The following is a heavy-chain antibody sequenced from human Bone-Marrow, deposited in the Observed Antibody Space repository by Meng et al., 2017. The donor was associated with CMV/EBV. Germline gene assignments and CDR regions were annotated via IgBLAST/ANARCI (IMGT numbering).Heavy chain of an antibody. Sequence: GESLKISCAASGFTFSDYRMNWVRQAPGKGLEWVSSISSSGRYIFYADSAKGRFTISRDNAKNSLYLQMNSLRAEDTALYYCARSPGSCSDTNCYSNHFDYWGQGTLVTGYS. V-gene: IGHV3-21*01. CDR3: ARSPGSCSDTNCYSNHFDY. CDR2: ISSSGRYI. D-gene: IGHD2-2*01. J-gene: IGHJ4*02. CDR1: GFTFSDYR.